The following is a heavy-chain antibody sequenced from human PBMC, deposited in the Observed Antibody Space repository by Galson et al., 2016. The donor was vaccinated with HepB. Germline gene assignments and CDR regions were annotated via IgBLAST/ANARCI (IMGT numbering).Heavy chain of an antibody. CDR2: IYPGDSDT. CDR1: GYTFSSLW. D-gene: IGHD6-19*01. V-gene: IGHV5-51*01. Sequence: QSGAEVKEPGESLRISCQTSGYTFSSLWIAWVRQRPGKGLEWMGLIYPGDSDTRYHPSFLGRVIISADKSINTTFLHWKTLEASDTAIYYCARQGVNSGLDFWGQGTPVTVS. J-gene: IGHJ4*02. CDR3: ARQGVNSGLDF.